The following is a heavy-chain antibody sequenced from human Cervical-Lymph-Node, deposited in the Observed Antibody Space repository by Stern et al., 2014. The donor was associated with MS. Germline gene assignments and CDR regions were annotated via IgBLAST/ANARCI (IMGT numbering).Heavy chain of an antibody. CDR1: GFGFRRYA. CDR2: ISYDGRDK. Sequence: VQLVESGGGVVQPGRSLRLSCAASGFGFRRYALHWVRQAPGKGLEWGALISYDGRDKYYTDSVKGRFTVSRDNSNNTVDLEMNSLRLEDTAVYYCAKGGSGSYLDWGQGSLVTVSS. V-gene: IGHV3-30*04. D-gene: IGHD1-26*01. CDR3: AKGGSGSYLD. J-gene: IGHJ4*02.